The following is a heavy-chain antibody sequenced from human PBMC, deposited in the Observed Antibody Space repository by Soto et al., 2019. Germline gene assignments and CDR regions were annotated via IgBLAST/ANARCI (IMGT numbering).Heavy chain of an antibody. D-gene: IGHD5-18*01. CDR1: VFTFSSYG. V-gene: IGHV3-33*01. J-gene: IGHJ6*02. CDR3: ARVDTAMLGYYYYGMDV. CDR2: IWYDGSNK. Sequence: PGWSLRLSCSASVFTFSSYGMHWFRQAPGKGLEWVAVIWYDGSNKYYADSVKGRFTISRDNSKNTLYLQMNSLRAEDTAVYYCARVDTAMLGYYYYGMDVWGQGTTVTVSS.